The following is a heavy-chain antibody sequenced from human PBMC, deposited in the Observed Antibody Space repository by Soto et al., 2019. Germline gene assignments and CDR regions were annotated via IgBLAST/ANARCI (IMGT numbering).Heavy chain of an antibody. CDR3: AKDEDYYDSSGTLPLFDY. V-gene: IGHV3-23*01. CDR2: ISGSGGST. D-gene: IGHD3-22*01. CDR1: GFPFSSYS. Sequence: GGSLSLSCAASGFPFSSYSMSWVRQAPGKGLEWVSAISGSGGSTYYADSVKGRFTISRDNSKNTLYLQMNSLRAEDTAVYYCAKDEDYYDSSGTLPLFDYWGQGTLVTVSS. J-gene: IGHJ4*02.